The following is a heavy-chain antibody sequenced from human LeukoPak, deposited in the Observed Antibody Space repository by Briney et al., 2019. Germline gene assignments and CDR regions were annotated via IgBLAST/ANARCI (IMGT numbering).Heavy chain of an antibody. D-gene: IGHD3-10*01. CDR3: ARAPNLWFGELYTNWFDP. CDR2: IYYSGST. Sequence: SETLSLTCTVPGGSISSSSYYWGWIRQPPGKGLEWIGSIYYSGSTYYNPSLKSRVTISVDTSKNQFSLKLSSVTAADTAVYYCARAPNLWFGELYTNWFDPWGQGTLVTVSS. CDR1: GGSISSSSYY. J-gene: IGHJ5*02. V-gene: IGHV4-39*01.